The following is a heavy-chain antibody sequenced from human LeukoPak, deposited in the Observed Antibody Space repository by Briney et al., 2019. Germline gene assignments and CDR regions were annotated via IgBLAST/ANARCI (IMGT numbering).Heavy chain of an antibody. D-gene: IGHD3-9*01. CDR2: IYYSGST. CDR1: GGSISSYY. V-gene: IGHV4-59*01. J-gene: IGHJ4*02. Sequence: KASETLSLTCTVSGGSISSYYWSWIRQPPGKGLEWIGYIYYSGSTNYNPSLKSRVTISVDTSKNQFSLKLSSVTAADTAVYYCARGGYDILTGYYLDYWGQGTLVTVSS. CDR3: ARGGYDILTGYYLDY.